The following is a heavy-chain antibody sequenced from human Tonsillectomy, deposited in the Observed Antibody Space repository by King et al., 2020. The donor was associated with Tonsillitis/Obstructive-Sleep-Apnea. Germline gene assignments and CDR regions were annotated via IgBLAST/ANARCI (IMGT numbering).Heavy chain of an antibody. J-gene: IGHJ3*02. CDR1: GFTFSSYG. CDR2: IWYDGSNK. Sequence: VQLVESGGGVVQPGRSLRLSCAASGFTFSSYGMHWVRQAPGKGLEWVAVIWYDGSNKYYADSVKGRFTISRDNSKNTLYLQMNSLRAEDTAVYYCARGSILVVPAAGDAFDIWGQGTMVTVSS. D-gene: IGHD2-2*01. CDR3: ARGSILVVPAAGDAFDI. V-gene: IGHV3-33*01.